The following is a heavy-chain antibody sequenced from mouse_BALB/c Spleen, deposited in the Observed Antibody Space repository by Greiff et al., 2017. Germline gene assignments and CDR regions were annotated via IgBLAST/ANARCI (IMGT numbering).Heavy chain of an antibody. V-gene: IGHV1-12*01. Sequence: QVQLQQPGAELVKPGASVKLSCKASGYTFTSYWMHWVKQTPGQGLEWIGAIYPGNGDTSYNQKFKGKATLTADKSSSTAYMQLSSLTSEDSAVYYCARSAYGPFDYWGQGTTLTVSS. CDR2: IYPGNGDT. CDR3: ARSAYGPFDY. D-gene: IGHD2-10*02. CDR1: GYTFTSYW. J-gene: IGHJ2*01.